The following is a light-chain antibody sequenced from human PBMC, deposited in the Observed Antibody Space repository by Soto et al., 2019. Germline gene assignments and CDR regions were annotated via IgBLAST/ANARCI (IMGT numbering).Light chain of an antibody. CDR3: TSLTTSTTMI. CDR1: SSDIGAYNF. CDR2: DVN. V-gene: IGLV2-14*03. J-gene: IGLJ2*01. Sequence: QSALTQPASVSGSPGQSITISCTGTSSDIGAYNFVSWYQQHPGKAPKLMLYDVNIRLSGVSNRFSGSKSGNTASLTISGLQAEDEADYYCTSLTTSTTMIFGGGTKLTVL.